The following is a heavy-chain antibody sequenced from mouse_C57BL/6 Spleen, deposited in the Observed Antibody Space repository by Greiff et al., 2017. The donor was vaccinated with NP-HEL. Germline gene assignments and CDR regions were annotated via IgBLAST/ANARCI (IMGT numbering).Heavy chain of an antibody. Sequence: QVQLQQPGAELVMPGASVKLSCKASGYTFTSYWMHWVKQRPGQGLEWIGEIDPSDSYTNYNQKFKGKSTLTVDKSSSTAYMQLSSLTSEDAAVYYCQLGWAMDYWGQGTSVTVSS. D-gene: IGHD4-1*02. CDR2: IDPSDSYT. CDR1: GYTFTSYW. CDR3: QLGWAMDY. J-gene: IGHJ4*01. V-gene: IGHV1-69*01.